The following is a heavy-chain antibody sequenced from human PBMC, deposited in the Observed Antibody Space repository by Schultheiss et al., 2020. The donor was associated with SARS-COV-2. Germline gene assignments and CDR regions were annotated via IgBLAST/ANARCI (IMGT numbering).Heavy chain of an antibody. V-gene: IGHV4-34*09. D-gene: IGHD6-19*01. CDR2: INHSGST. CDR3: ARDGGSGTAVAGSSYLYYGMDV. J-gene: IGHJ6*02. Sequence: SETLSLTCAVYGGSFSGYYWSWIRQPPGKGLEWIGEINHSGSTNYNPSLKSRVTISADTSKNQFSLKVTSVTAADTAVYYCARDGGSGTAVAGSSYLYYGMDVWGQGTTVTVSS. CDR1: GGSFSGYY.